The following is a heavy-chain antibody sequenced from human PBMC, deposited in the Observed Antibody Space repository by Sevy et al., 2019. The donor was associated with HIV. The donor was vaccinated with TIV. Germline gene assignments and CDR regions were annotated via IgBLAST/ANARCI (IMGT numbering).Heavy chain of an antibody. Sequence: SETVSLTCTVSGGSISSYYWSWIRQPPGKGLEWIGYIYYSGSTNYSTSLKSRVTISVDTSKNQFSLKLSSVTAADTAVYYCARDVITMGRGVTYDASDIWGQGTMVTVSS. V-gene: IGHV4-59*01. CDR3: ARDVITMGRGVTYDASDI. J-gene: IGHJ3*02. D-gene: IGHD3-10*01. CDR2: IYYSGST. CDR1: GGSISSYY.